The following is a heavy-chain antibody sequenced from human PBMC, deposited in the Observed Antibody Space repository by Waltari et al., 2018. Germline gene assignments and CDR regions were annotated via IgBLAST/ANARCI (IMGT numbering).Heavy chain of an antibody. V-gene: IGHV3-49*04. CDR2: IRNQAYGGTT. CDR3: TRGIPAESDYFDY. Sequence: EVQLVESGGGLVQPGGSLRISCAASGFTFSDYYMQGVRQDPGKGPEWVGFIRNQAYGGTTEFAASVKGRFTISRDDSESIVSLQMNSLKTEDTAIYYCTRGIPAESDYFDYWGQGVLVTVSS. D-gene: IGHD6-13*01. J-gene: IGHJ4*02. CDR1: GFTFSDYY.